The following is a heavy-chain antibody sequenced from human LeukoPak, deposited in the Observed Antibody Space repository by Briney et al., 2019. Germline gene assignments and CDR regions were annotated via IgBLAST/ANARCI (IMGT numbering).Heavy chain of an antibody. V-gene: IGHV1-18*01. CDR2: ISAYNGNT. CDR3: ARYTGSSSLSDY. D-gene: IGHD6-13*01. Sequence: ASVKVSCKASGYTFTIYDISWVRQAPGQGLEWMGWISAYNGNTNYAQKLQGRVTMTTDTSTSTAYTELRSLRSGDTAVYYCARYTGSSSLSDYWGQGTLVTVSS. CDR1: GYTFTIYD. J-gene: IGHJ4*02.